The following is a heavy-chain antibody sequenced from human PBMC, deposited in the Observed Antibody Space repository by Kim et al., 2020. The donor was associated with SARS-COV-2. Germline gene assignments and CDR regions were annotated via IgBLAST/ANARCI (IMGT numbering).Heavy chain of an antibody. CDR1: GFTFGNYW. CDR2: IKQDGSEG. CDR3: ASTQTFYY. J-gene: IGHJ4*02. V-gene: IGHV3-7*05. Sequence: GGSLRLSCAASGFTFGNYWMSWVRQAPGKGLEWVANIKQDGSEGHYVDSVKGRFTISRDNAKNSLYLQMKSLRAEDTAVYYCASTQTFYYWGQGTLVTVS.